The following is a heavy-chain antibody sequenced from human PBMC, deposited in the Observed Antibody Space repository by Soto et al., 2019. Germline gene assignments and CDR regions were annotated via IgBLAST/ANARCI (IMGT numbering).Heavy chain of an antibody. Sequence: ASVKLSCKASGYTFTSYFIHWVRRAPGQGLEWMGIINPSGGSTTYAQKFQGRITMTRDTSTSTVYMQLSSLRSEDTAVYYCARDQGSGSYSLYYGMDVWGQGTTVTVSS. CDR3: ARDQGSGSYSLYYGMDV. J-gene: IGHJ6*02. CDR1: GYTFTSYF. CDR2: INPSGGST. D-gene: IGHD3-10*01. V-gene: IGHV1-46*01.